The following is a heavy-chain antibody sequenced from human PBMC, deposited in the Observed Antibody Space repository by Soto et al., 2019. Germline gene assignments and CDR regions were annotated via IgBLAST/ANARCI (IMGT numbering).Heavy chain of an antibody. CDR2: INAGNGNT. V-gene: IGHV1-3*01. J-gene: IGHJ6*02. CDR1: GYTFTSYA. CDR3: ARVSVVVVPAAILGYYGMDV. Sequence: SVKVSCKASGYTFTSYAMHWVRQAPGQRLEWMGWINAGNGNTKYSQKFQGRVTITRDTSASTAYMELSSLRSEDTAVYYCARVSVVVVPAAILGYYGMDVWGQGTTVTVSS. D-gene: IGHD2-2*01.